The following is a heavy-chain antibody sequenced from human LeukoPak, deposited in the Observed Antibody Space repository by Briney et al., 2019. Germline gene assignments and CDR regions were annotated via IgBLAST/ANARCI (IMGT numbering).Heavy chain of an antibody. D-gene: IGHD4-11*01. V-gene: IGHV3-7*01. CDR3: ARDRTTVTTIDAFDI. CDR1: GFTFSSIW. Sequence: GGSLRLSCAASGFTFSSIWMSWVRRAPGKGLEWVPNLKQDGSEKYYVDSVKGRFTISRDNAKNSLYLQMNSLRAEDTAVYYCARDRTTVTTIDAFDIWGQGTMVTVSS. CDR2: LKQDGSEK. J-gene: IGHJ3*02.